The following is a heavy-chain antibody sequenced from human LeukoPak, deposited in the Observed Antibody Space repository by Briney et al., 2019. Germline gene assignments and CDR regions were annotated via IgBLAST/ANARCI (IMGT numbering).Heavy chain of an antibody. D-gene: IGHD3-22*01. J-gene: IGHJ4*02. CDR1: GGTFSSYA. CDR3: ARVPYPSDDGYPAPLGY. Sequence: GASVKLSCKASGGTFSSYAISWVRQAPGQGLEWMGGIIPIFGTANYAQKFQGRVTITADESTSTAYMELSSLRSEDTAVYYCARVPYPSDDGYPAPLGYWGQGTLVTVSS. V-gene: IGHV1-69*01. CDR2: IIPIFGTA.